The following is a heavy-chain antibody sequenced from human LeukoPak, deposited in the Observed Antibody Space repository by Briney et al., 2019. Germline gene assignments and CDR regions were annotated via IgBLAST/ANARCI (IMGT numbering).Heavy chain of an antibody. CDR2: ISAYNGNT. D-gene: IGHD2-21*02. CDR3: ARVRRAYCGGDCYSGPLNWFDP. Sequence: ASVKVSCEASGYTFTSYGISWVRQAPGQGLEWMGWISAYNGNTNYAQKLQGRVTMTTDTSTSTAYMELRSLRSDDTAVYYCARVRRAYCGGDCYSGPLNWFDPWGQRTLVTVSS. CDR1: GYTFTSYG. J-gene: IGHJ5*02. V-gene: IGHV1-18*01.